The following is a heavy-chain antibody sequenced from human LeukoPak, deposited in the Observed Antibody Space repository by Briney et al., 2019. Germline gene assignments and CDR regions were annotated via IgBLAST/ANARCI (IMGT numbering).Heavy chain of an antibody. D-gene: IGHD5-24*01. CDR3: ARYVEMATITTYYYYGMDV. J-gene: IGHJ6*02. Sequence: TLSLTCAVSGGSISSGGYSWSWIRQPPGKGLEWIGYIYHSGSTYYNPSLKSRVTISVDTSKNQFSLKLSSVTAADTAVYYCARYVEMATITTYYYYGMDVWGQGTTVTVSS. CDR2: IYHSGST. V-gene: IGHV4-30-2*02. CDR1: GGSISSGGYS.